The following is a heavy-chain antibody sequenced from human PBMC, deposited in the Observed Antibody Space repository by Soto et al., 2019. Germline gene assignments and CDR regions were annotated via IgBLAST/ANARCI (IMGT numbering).Heavy chain of an antibody. CDR1: GFTFSSYG. Sequence: QVQLVESGGGVVQPGRSLRLSCAASGFTFSSYGMHWVRQAPGKGLEWVAVIWYDGSNKYYADSVKGRFTISRDNSKNTLYLQMNSLRAEDTAVYYCARDVLSGNSYYFDYWGQGTLVTVSS. J-gene: IGHJ4*02. V-gene: IGHV3-33*01. D-gene: IGHD3-10*01. CDR2: IWYDGSNK. CDR3: ARDVLSGNSYYFDY.